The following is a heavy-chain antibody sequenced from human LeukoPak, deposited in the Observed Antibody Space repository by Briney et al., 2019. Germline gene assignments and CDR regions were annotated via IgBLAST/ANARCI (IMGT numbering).Heavy chain of an antibody. CDR3: AKDQGGYSSSWYNY. V-gene: IGHV3-23*01. CDR1: GFTFSSYA. CDR2: ISGSGGST. D-gene: IGHD6-13*01. Sequence: PGGSLRLSCAASGFTFSSYAMSWVRQAPGKGLEWVSAISGSGGSTYYADSVKGRFTISRDNSKNTLYLQVNSLRAEDTAVYYCAKDQGGYSSSWYNYWGQGTLVTVSS. J-gene: IGHJ4*02.